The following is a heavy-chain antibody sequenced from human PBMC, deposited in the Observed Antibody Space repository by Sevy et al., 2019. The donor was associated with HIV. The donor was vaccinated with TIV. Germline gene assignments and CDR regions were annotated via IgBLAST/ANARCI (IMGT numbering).Heavy chain of an antibody. CDR3: TRASLLGYCSTTSCYYAFDI. CDR2: ISGDTYYT. Sequence: GGSLRLSCNASGITFSTSVMNWVRQSPDRGLEWVSSISGDTYYTHYADSMRGRFIVSRDNAKNSLFLEMNGLTVEDTAVYYCTRASLLGYCSTTSCYYAFDIWGPGTVVTVSS. J-gene: IGHJ3*02. D-gene: IGHD2-2*01. CDR1: GITFSTSV. V-gene: IGHV3-21*01.